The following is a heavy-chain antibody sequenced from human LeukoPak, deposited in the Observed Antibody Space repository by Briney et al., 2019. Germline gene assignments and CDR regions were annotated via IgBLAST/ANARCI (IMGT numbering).Heavy chain of an antibody. CDR2: ISSSSSYI. Sequence: PGGSLRPSCAASGFTFSSYSMNWVRQAPGKGLEWVSSISSSSSYIYYADSVKGRFTISRDNAKNSLYLQMNSLRAEDTAVYYCASRSSWSRGRYYYGMDVWGQGTTVTVSS. V-gene: IGHV3-21*01. CDR3: ASRSSWSRGRYYYGMDV. J-gene: IGHJ6*02. CDR1: GFTFSSYS. D-gene: IGHD6-13*01.